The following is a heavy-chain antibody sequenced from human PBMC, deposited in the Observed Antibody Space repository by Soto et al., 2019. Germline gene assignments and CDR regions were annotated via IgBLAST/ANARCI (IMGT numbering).Heavy chain of an antibody. J-gene: IGHJ4*02. CDR2: IYHTGST. CDR3: ARATGTLRSRNCDY. V-gene: IGHV4-31*03. CDR1: GSSISTVGHY. D-gene: IGHD1-1*01. Sequence: TLPLPCSVSGSSISTVGHYWTWIRQPPGKGLEWIGSIYHTGSTYYSKSLRSRLTMSVDTSKSQFSLRLSSVTAADTAVYYCARATGTLRSRNCDYWGQGSLVTVSS.